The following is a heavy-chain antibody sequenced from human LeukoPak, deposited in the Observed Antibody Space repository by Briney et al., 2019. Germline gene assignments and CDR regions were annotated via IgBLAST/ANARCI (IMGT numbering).Heavy chain of an antibody. CDR3: ARDGWGYYDILTGYYYWFDP. V-gene: IGHV3-21*01. CDR1: GFTLSSYS. CDR2: ISSSSSYI. J-gene: IGHJ5*02. D-gene: IGHD3-9*01. Sequence: GGSLRLSCAASGFTLSSYSMNWVRQAPGKGLEWVSSISSSSSYIYYADSVKGRFTISRDNAKNSLYLQMNSLRAEDTAVYYCARDGWGYYDILTGYYYWFDPWGQGTLVTVSS.